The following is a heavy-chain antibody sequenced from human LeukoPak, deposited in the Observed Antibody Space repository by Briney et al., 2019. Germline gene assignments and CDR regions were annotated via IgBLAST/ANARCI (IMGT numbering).Heavy chain of an antibody. V-gene: IGHV1-2*02. CDR3: ARDGGSYSI. CDR2: INPNSGDT. CDR1: GYTFTGNY. D-gene: IGHD1-26*01. Sequence: ASVKVSCKASGYTFTGNYMHWVRQAPGQGLEWMGWINPNSGDTYYEKKFQGRVTMTRDTSISTAYMELGRLTSDDTAVYYCARDGGSYSIWGQGTLVTVSS. J-gene: IGHJ4*02.